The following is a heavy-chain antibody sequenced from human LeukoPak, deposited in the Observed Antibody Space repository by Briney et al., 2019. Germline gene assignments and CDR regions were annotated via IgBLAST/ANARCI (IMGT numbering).Heavy chain of an antibody. V-gene: IGHV3-33*08. D-gene: IGHD3-10*01. CDR3: ARAIYYGSGSALIIDY. Sequence: GGSLRLSCAASGFTFSSYGMHWVRQAPGKGLEWVAVIWYDGSNKYYADSVKGRFTISRDNSKNTLYLQMNSLRAEDTAVYYCARAIYYGSGSALIIDYWGQGTLVTVSS. J-gene: IGHJ4*02. CDR2: IWYDGSNK. CDR1: GFTFSSYG.